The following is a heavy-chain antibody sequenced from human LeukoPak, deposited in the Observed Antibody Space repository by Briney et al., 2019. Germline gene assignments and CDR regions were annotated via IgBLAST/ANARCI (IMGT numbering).Heavy chain of an antibody. D-gene: IGHD6-19*01. J-gene: IGHJ3*02. CDR2: INHSGST. Sequence: SETLSLTCAVYGGSFSGYYWSWIRQPPGKGLEWIGEINHSGSTNYNPSLRSRVTISVDTSKNQFSLKLSSVTAADTAVYYCARAQWLVLNIWGQGTMVTVSS. CDR1: GGSFSGYY. V-gene: IGHV4-34*01. CDR3: ARAQWLVLNI.